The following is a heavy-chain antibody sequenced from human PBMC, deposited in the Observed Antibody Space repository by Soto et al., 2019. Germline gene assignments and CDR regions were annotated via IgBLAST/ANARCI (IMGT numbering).Heavy chain of an antibody. CDR2: INHSGST. CDR3: ARGPLVATRRNWFDP. V-gene: IGHV4-34*01. D-gene: IGHD5-12*01. Sequence: QVQLQQWGAGLLKPSETLSLTCAVYGGSFSGYYWSWIRQPPGKGLEWIGEINHSGSTNYNPSLKSRVPISVDTSKNQFSLKLSSVTAADTAVYYCARGPLVATRRNWFDPWGQGTLVTVSS. J-gene: IGHJ5*02. CDR1: GGSFSGYY.